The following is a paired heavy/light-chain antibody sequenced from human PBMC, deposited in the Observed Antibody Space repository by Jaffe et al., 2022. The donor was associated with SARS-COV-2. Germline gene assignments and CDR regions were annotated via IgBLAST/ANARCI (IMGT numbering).Light chain of an antibody. CDR1: QSVLYSSNNKNY. CDR3: HQYYSNPPT. Sequence: DIVMTQSPDSVAVSLGERATINCKSSQSVLYSSNNKNYLAWYQQKPGQPPKLLIYWASTRESGVPDRFSGSGSGTEFTLTISSLQAEDVAVYYCHQYYSNPPTFGPGTVVDIK. J-gene: IGKJ3*01. V-gene: IGKV4-1*01. CDR2: WAS.
Heavy chain of an antibody. CDR1: GASISSSNYY. D-gene: IGHD3-10*01. CDR2: ISDSGNT. V-gene: IGHV4-39*01. Sequence: QLQLQESGPGLVKPSDTLSLTCTVSGASISSSNYYWGWIRQPPGKGLEWIGSISDSGNTYYNPSLKSRVTISVDTSKNQFSLKLNSVTAADTAVYYCARLGISITRVPTFDYWGRGTLVTVSS. CDR3: ARLGISITRVPTFDY. J-gene: IGHJ4*02.